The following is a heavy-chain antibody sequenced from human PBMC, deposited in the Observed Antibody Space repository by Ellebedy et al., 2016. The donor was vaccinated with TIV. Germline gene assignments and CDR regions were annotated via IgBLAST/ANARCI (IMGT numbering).Heavy chain of an antibody. J-gene: IGHJ2*01. CDR2: ISSSSSYI. CDR3: ASILGKDWYFDL. V-gene: IGHV3-21*01. D-gene: IGHD3-3*02. Sequence: PGGSLRLSCAASGFTFSSYSMNWVRQAPGKGLEWVSSISSSSSYIYYADSVKGRFTISRDNAKNSLYLQMNSLSAEDTAVYYCASILGKDWYFDLWGRGTLVTVSS. CDR1: GFTFSSYS.